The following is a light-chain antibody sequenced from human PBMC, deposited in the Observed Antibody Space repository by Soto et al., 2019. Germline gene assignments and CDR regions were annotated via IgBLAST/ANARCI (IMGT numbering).Light chain of an antibody. CDR3: QQYGRSPLT. CDR1: QSVNTRY. J-gene: IGKJ4*01. CDR2: GAS. V-gene: IGKV3-20*01. Sequence: EIVLTQSPGTLSLSPGERVTLSCRASQSVNTRYLAWYQQKPGQAPRLLIYGASSRATGIPDRFSGSGSGTAFTLTISRLEPEDVAMYYCQQYGRSPLTFGGGTKVEIK.